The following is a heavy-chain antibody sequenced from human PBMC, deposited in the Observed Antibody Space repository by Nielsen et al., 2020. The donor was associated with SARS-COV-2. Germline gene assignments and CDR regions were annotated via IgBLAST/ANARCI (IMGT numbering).Heavy chain of an antibody. D-gene: IGHD2-8*01. V-gene: IGHV1-69*13. Sequence: SVKVSCKASGGTFSSYAISWVRQAPGQGLEWMGGIIPIFGTANYAQKFQGRVTITADESTSTAYMELSSLRSEDTAVYYCASPSGVTHPYYYGMDVWGQGTTVTVSS. J-gene: IGHJ6*02. CDR2: IIPIFGTA. CDR3: ASPSGVTHPYYYGMDV. CDR1: GGTFSSYA.